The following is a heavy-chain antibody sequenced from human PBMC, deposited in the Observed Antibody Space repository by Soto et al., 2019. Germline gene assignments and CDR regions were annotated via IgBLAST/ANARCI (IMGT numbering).Heavy chain of an antibody. CDR2: TYYRSRWYI. CDR3: ARGLNIPSSYATDV. D-gene: IGHD2-2*02. CDR1: GDSVSSNSGA. V-gene: IGHV6-1*01. Sequence: SQTLSLTCAISGDSVSSNSGAWNWIRQSPSRGLEWLGRTYYRSRWYIDYAVSVKSRININPDTSKNQFSLQLNSVTPEDTAVYYCARGLNIPSSYATDVWGQGTTVTV. J-gene: IGHJ6*02.